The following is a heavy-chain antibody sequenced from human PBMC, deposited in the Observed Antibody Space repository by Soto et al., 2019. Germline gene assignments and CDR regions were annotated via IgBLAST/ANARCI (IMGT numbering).Heavy chain of an antibody. CDR3: ARDYHMAPRHGYGIDV. J-gene: IGHJ6*02. V-gene: IGHV1-18*01. Sequence: QVQLVQSGAEVRKPGASVKVSCKTSGYSFTSYGISWVRQAPGQGLEWMAWISPYTDKTDYAQKFQGKVTLTTDTSTSTIYMDLRSLTSDATAVYYCARDYHMAPRHGYGIDVWGQGTTVIVSS. D-gene: IGHD2-21*01. CDR1: GYSFTSYG. CDR2: ISPYTDKT.